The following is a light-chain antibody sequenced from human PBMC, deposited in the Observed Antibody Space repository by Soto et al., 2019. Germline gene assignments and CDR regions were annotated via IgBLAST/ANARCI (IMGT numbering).Light chain of an antibody. Sequence: DIQLTQSPSFLSASVGDRVTITCRASQGISSYLAWYQQKPGKAPKLLIYAASTLQSGVPSRFSGSGSGTEFTLTISSLQPEDFATYSCQQLNSYLSITFGQGTRLEIK. CDR1: QGISSY. V-gene: IGKV1-9*01. CDR3: QQLNSYLSIT. CDR2: AAS. J-gene: IGKJ5*01.